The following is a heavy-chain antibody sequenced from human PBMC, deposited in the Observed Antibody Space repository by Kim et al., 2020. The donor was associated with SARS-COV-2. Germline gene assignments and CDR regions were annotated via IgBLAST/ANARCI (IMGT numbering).Heavy chain of an antibody. V-gene: IGHV1-18*04. CDR1: GYTFTNYG. Sequence: ASVKVSCKASGYTFTNYGLNWVRQAPGQGLEWMGWISGYNGNTKYAQKLQGRVTMTTDTSTRTAYIELRSLRSDDTAVYYCARGDIMITFGGVIAKSWFDPWGQGTLVTVSS. CDR2: ISGYNGNT. J-gene: IGHJ5*02. D-gene: IGHD3-16*02. CDR3: ARGDIMITFGGVIAKSWFDP.